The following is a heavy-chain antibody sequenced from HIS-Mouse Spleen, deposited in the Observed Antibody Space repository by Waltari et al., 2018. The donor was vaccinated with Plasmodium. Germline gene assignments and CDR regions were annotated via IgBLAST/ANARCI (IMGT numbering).Heavy chain of an antibody. CDR3: AKDRRSSSWYVDY. D-gene: IGHD6-13*01. Sequence: QVQLVESGGGVVQPGRSLRLSCAASGFTFSSYGMHWVRQAPGKGVAWVVVISYDGSNKYYADSVKGRFTISRYNSKNTLYLQMISLRAEDTAVYYCAKDRRSSSWYVDYWGQGTLVTVSS. CDR1: GFTFSSYG. J-gene: IGHJ4*02. V-gene: IGHV3-30*18. CDR2: ISYDGSNK.